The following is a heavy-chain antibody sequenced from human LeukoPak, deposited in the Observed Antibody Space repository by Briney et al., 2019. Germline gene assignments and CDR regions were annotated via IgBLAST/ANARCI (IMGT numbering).Heavy chain of an antibody. Sequence: SVKVSCKASGFTFTSSAMQWVRQARGQRLEWIGWIVVGSGNTNYAQKFQERVTITRDMSTSTAYMELSSLRSEDTAVYYCAAASEGGFLYFQHWGQGTLVTVSS. V-gene: IGHV1-58*02. J-gene: IGHJ1*01. D-gene: IGHD3-16*01. CDR2: IVVGSGNT. CDR1: GFTFTSSA. CDR3: AAASEGGFLYFQH.